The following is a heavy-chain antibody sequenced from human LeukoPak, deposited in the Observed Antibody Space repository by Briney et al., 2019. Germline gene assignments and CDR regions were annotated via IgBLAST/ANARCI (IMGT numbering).Heavy chain of an antibody. V-gene: IGHV4-39*07. CDR3: ARVAITMVRGVIIYPGVLFDP. Sequence: PSETLSLTCTVSGGSISSSSYYWGWIRQPPGKGLEWIGSIYYSGSTYYNPSLKSRVTISVDTSKNQFSLKLSSVTAADTAVYYCARVAITMVRGVIIYPGVLFDPWGQGTLVTVSS. J-gene: IGHJ5*02. CDR1: GGSISSSSYY. D-gene: IGHD3-10*01. CDR2: IYYSGST.